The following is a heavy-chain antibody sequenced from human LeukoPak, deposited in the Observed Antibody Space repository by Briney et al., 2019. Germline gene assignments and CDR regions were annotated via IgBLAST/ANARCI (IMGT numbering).Heavy chain of an antibody. V-gene: IGHV4-39*07. CDR1: GAYIGSSYYY. Sequence: SETLSLTCTVSGAYIGSSYYYWGWISQPPGKGLEWIGSIYHSGSTYYNPSLKSRVTISVDTSKNQFSLKLSSVTAAVTAVYYCARGVYSTVGYYFDYWGQGTLVTVSS. CDR3: ARGVYSTVGYYFDY. CDR2: IYHSGST. J-gene: IGHJ4*02. D-gene: IGHD4-23*01.